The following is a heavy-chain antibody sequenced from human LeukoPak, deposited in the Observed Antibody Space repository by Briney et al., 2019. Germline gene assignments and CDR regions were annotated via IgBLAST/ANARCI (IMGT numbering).Heavy chain of an antibody. Sequence: ASMKVSCKASGYTITNNYMHWVRQAPGQGLEWMGVINPSGTGTSYAQKFQGRITMSRDTSTSTVYMELSSLRAEDTAVYYCAKDPGVYGGNYYYYYMDVWGKGTTVTVSS. J-gene: IGHJ6*03. D-gene: IGHD4-23*01. CDR2: INPSGTGT. CDR1: GYTITNNY. V-gene: IGHV1-46*01. CDR3: AKDPGVYGGNYYYYYMDV.